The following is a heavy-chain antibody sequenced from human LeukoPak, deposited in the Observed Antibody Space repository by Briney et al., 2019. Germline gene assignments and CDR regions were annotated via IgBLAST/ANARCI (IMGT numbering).Heavy chain of an antibody. Sequence: PGGSLRLSCAAPGLSFRIFAMSWVRQGPASWLEWVSRIRGNGGTFYADSVKGRFTLSCDSSRNTVYFQLNNLRVEDTAIYYCAKASWVSSADAVRWGQGTLVSVSS. V-gene: IGHV3-23*01. J-gene: IGHJ4*02. CDR1: GLSFRIFA. CDR3: AKASWVSSADAVR. D-gene: IGHD3-16*01. CDR2: IRGNGGT.